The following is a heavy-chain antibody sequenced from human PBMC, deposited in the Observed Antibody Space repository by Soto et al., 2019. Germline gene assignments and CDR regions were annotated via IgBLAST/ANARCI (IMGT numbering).Heavy chain of an antibody. Sequence: QMQLVQSGAEVKKTGSSVKVSCKASGYTFTYRYLHWVRKAHGQALEWMGWITPFNGNTNYAQKFQDRVTITRDRSMSTAYMELSSQRSEDTAMYYCAGGVDTEYWGQGTLVTVSS. V-gene: IGHV1-45*02. J-gene: IGHJ4*02. D-gene: IGHD5-18*01. CDR2: ITPFNGNT. CDR1: GYTFTYRY. CDR3: AGGVDTEY.